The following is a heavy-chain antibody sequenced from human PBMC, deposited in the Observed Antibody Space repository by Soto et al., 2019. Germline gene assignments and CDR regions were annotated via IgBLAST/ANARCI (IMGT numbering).Heavy chain of an antibody. V-gene: IGHV4-39*01. CDR3: ARHYYGSGSYYNPRWFDP. D-gene: IGHD3-10*01. CDR2: IYYSGST. CDR1: GGSISSSNYY. J-gene: IGHJ5*02. Sequence: SETLSLTCTVSGGSISSSNYYWGWIRQPPGKGLEWIGSIYYSGSTYYNPSLKSRVTISVDTSKNQFSLKLSSVTAADTAVYYCARHYYGSGSYYNPRWFDPWGQGTLVTVSS.